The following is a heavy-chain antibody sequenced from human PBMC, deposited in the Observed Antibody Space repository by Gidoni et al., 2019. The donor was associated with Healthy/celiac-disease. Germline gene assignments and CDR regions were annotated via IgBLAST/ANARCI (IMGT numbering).Heavy chain of an antibody. CDR1: GGTFSSYA. V-gene: IGHV1-69*04. CDR2: IIPILGIA. D-gene: IGHD6-13*01. CDR3: ARQAAAEYYYYYGMDV. Sequence: QVQLVQSGAEVKKPGSSVKVSCKASGGTFSSYAIRWGRQAPGQGLEWMGRIIPILGIANYAQKFQGRVTITADKSTSTAYMELSSLRSEDTAVYYCARQAAAEYYYYYGMDVWGQGTTVTVSS. J-gene: IGHJ6*02.